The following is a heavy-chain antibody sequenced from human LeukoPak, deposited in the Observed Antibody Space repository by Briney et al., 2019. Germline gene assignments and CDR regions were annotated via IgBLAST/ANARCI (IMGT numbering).Heavy chain of an antibody. CDR2: ISSSGSTI. CDR1: GFTFSSYE. CDR3: ARDLSGPGEFDY. V-gene: IGHV3-48*03. D-gene: IGHD3-10*01. Sequence: PGGSLRLSCAASGFTFSSYEMNWVRQAPGKGLEWVSYISSSGSTIYYADSVKGRFTISRDNAKNSLYLQMNSLRAEDTAVYYCARDLSGPGEFDYWGQGTLVTVSS. J-gene: IGHJ4*02.